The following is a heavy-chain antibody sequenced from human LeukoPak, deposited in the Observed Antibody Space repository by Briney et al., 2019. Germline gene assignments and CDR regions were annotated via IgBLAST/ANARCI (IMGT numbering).Heavy chain of an antibody. Sequence: ASVKVSCKASGYTFTSYDINWVRQATGQGLEWMGWMNPNSGNTGYAQKFQGRVTMTRNTSISTAYMELSSLRSEDTAVYYCARGRNFRSGYYYSDFDYWGQGTLVTVSS. CDR1: GYTFTSYD. CDR2: MNPNSGNT. V-gene: IGHV1-8*01. J-gene: IGHJ4*02. D-gene: IGHD3-22*01. CDR3: ARGRNFRSGYYYSDFDY.